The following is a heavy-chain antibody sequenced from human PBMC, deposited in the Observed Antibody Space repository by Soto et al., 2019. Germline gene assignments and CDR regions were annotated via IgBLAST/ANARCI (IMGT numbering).Heavy chain of an antibody. CDR3: AREVLRYFHWP. D-gene: IGHD3-9*01. Sequence: GGSLRLSCAASGFTFSAYSMNWVRQAPGKGLEWVSYISSSGSTTYYADSVKGRFTISRDNAKRSLYLQMNSLRAEDTAVYYCAREVLRYFHWPWGQGTLVTVSS. J-gene: IGHJ4*02. CDR2: ISSSGSTT. V-gene: IGHV3-48*01. CDR1: GFTFSAYS.